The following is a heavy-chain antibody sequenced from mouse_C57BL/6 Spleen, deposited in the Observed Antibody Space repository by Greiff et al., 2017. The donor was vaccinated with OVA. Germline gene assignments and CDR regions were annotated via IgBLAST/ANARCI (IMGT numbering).Heavy chain of an antibody. CDR2: INPGSGGT. V-gene: IGHV1-54*01. J-gene: IGHJ1*03. Sequence: VQLQQSGAELVRPGTSVKVSCKASGYAFTNYLIEWVKQRPGQGLEWIGVINPGSGGTNYNEKFKGKATLTADKSSSTAYMQLSSLTSEDSAVYYCAGAGYCSTHWYFDVWGTGTTVTVSS. D-gene: IGHD1-1*01. CDR3: AGAGYCSTHWYFDV. CDR1: GYAFTNYL.